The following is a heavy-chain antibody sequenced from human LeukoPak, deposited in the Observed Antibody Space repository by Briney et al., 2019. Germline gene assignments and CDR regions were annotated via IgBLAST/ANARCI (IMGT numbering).Heavy chain of an antibody. D-gene: IGHD5-12*01. CDR1: GFTFSSYA. CDR2: ISGSGGST. V-gene: IGHV3-23*01. Sequence: PGGSLRLSCAASGFTFSSYAMSWVRQAPGKGLEWVSAISGSGGSTYYADSVKSRFTISRDNSKNTLYLQMNSLRAEDTAVYYCAKSASAATITARWNFFDYWGQGTLVTVSS. CDR3: AKSASAATITARWNFFDY. J-gene: IGHJ4*02.